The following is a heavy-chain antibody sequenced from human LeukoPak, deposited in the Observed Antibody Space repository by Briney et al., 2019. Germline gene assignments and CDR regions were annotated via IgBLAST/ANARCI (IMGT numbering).Heavy chain of an antibody. J-gene: IGHJ4*02. CDR2: IHHTGST. V-gene: IGHV4-38-2*02. CDR1: GHSITSDHY. Sequence: PSETLSLTCTVSGHSITSDHYWAWVRQPPGKGLEWIGSIHHTGSTYYNPSLKSRVTISVDTSKNQFSLKLSSVTAADTAVYYCARRVWGAAMVNYWGQGTLVTVSS. CDR3: ARRVWGAAMVNY. D-gene: IGHD5-18*01.